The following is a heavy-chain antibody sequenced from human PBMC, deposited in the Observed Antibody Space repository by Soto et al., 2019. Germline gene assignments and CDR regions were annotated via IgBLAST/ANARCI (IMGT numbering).Heavy chain of an antibody. CDR2: ISSSGSTI. V-gene: IGHV3-48*04. CDR3: ARGCIGDCFDY. CDR1: GFTFSSYA. Sequence: VQLVESGGGVVQPGRSLRLSCAASGFTFSSYAMHWVRQAPGKGLEWVSYISSSGSTIYYADSVKGRFTISRDNAKNSLYLQMNSLRAEDTAVYYCARGCIGDCFDYWGQGTLVTVSS. J-gene: IGHJ4*02. D-gene: IGHD2-21*02.